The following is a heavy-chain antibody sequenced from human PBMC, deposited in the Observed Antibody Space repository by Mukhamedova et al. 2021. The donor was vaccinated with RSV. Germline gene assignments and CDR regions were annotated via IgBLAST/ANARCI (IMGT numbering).Heavy chain of an antibody. V-gene: IGHV3-30-3*01. CDR1: A. D-gene: IGHD1-1*01. CDR2: ISYDGSNK. J-gene: IGHJ6*03. Sequence: AMHWVRQAPGKGLGWVAVISYDGSNKYYADSVKGRFTISRDNSKNTLYLQMNSLRAEDTAVYYCASVHQFAPYYYYYMAVWGKG. CDR3: ASVHQFAPYYYYYMAV.